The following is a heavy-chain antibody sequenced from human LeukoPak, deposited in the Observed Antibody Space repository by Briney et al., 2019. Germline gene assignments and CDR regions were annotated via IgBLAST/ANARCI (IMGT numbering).Heavy chain of an antibody. D-gene: IGHD3-22*01. J-gene: IGHJ4*02. V-gene: IGHV1-2*06. CDR2: INPNNGAT. CDR1: GYTFTGYY. CDR3: ARALLDEYYYDSSGLLAP. Sequence: ASVKVSCKASGYTFTGYYMHWVRQAPGQGLEWMGRINPNNGATNYAQKLQGRVTITGDTSISTAYMELSSLRSDDTAVYYCARALLDEYYYDSSGLLAPWGQGTLVTVSS.